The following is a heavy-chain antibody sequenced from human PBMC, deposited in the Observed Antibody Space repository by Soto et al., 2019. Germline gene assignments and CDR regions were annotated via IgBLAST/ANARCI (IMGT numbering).Heavy chain of an antibody. CDR2: IYPGDSDT. J-gene: IGHJ6*03. D-gene: IGHD2-15*01. CDR1: GYSFTSYW. CDR3: ALRYCSGGSCYPSGYYMDV. V-gene: IGHV5-51*01. Sequence: GESLKISCKGSGYSFTSYWIGWVRQMPGKGLEWMGIIYPGDSDTRYSPSFQGQVTISADKSISTAYLQWSSLKASDTAMYYCALRYCSGGSCYPSGYYMDVWGKGTTVTVSS.